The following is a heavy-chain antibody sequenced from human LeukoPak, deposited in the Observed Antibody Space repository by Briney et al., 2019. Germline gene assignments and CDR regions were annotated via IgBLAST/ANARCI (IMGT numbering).Heavy chain of an antibody. CDR2: IYTSGST. V-gene: IGHV4-61*02. Sequence: SETLSLTCTVSGGSTSSGSYYWSWIRQPAGKGLEWIGRIYTSGSTNYNPSLKSRVTISVDTSKNQFSLKLSSVTAADTAVYYCARGECSSTSCYTGNYYYYMDVWGKGTTVTVSS. CDR1: GGSTSSGSYY. J-gene: IGHJ6*03. D-gene: IGHD2-2*02. CDR3: ARGECSSTSCYTGNYYYYMDV.